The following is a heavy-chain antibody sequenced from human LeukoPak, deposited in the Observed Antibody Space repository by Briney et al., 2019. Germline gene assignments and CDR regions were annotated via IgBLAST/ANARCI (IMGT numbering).Heavy chain of an antibody. J-gene: IGHJ6*02. Sequence: GGSLRLSCAASGSTVSSDYMSWVRQAPGKGLEWVSVIYIDGTTYYADSVKGRFTISRDNSKNTLYLQMNSLRAEDTAVYYCARDPGLPNGMDVWGQGTTVTVSS. V-gene: IGHV3-53*01. CDR3: ARDPGLPNGMDV. CDR1: GSTVSSDY. CDR2: IYIDGTT. D-gene: IGHD5-18*01.